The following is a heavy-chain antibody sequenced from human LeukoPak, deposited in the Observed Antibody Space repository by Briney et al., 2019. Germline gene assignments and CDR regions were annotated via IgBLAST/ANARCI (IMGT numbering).Heavy chain of an antibody. J-gene: IGHJ4*02. V-gene: IGHV1-2*06. CDR3: ARGEEYSHGFNYFDY. D-gene: IGHD5-18*01. Sequence: ASVKVSCKASGYTFTGYYMHWVRQAPGQGLEWMGRINPNSGGTNYAQKFQGRVTMTRDTSISTAYMELSRLRSDDTAVYYCARGEEYSHGFNYFDYWGQGTLVTVSS. CDR1: GYTFTGYY. CDR2: INPNSGGT.